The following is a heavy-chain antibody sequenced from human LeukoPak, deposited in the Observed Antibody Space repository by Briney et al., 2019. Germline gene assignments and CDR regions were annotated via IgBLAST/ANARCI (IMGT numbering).Heavy chain of an antibody. V-gene: IGHV4-39*07. CDR1: GGSISSSSYY. Sequence: SETLSLTCTVSGGSISSSSYYWGWIRQPPGKGLEWIGSIYYSGSTYYNPSLKSRVTISVDTSKNQFSLKLSSVTAADTAVYYCASYYYDSSYTITKAFDIWGQGTMVTVSS. D-gene: IGHD3-22*01. CDR3: ASYYYDSSYTITKAFDI. CDR2: IYYSGST. J-gene: IGHJ3*02.